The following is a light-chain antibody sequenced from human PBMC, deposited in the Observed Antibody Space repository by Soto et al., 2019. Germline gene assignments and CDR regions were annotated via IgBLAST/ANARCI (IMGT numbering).Light chain of an antibody. Sequence: EILVTQSPATLSVSPGERVTLSCRVSQRVSTNVAWYQQRPGQAPRLLIYGASGRATGVPARFSGSGSGTEFTLTISSLKSEDSAVYYCHQYNNWLTFGGGTKVEI. CDR2: GAS. CDR3: HQYNNWLT. J-gene: IGKJ4*01. V-gene: IGKV3-15*01. CDR1: QRVSTN.